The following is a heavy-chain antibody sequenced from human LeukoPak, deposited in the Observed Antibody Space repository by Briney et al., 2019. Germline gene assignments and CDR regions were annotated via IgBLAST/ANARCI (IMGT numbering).Heavy chain of an antibody. CDR2: INHSGST. CDR3: ARASDDILTGYYAFDI. Sequence: SETLSLTCAVYGGSFSGYYWSWIRQPPGKGLEWIGEINHSGSTNYNPSLKSRVTISVDTSKNQFSLKLSSVTAADTAVYYCARASDDILTGYYAFDIWGQGTMVTVSS. CDR1: GGSFSGYY. V-gene: IGHV4-34*01. J-gene: IGHJ3*02. D-gene: IGHD3-9*01.